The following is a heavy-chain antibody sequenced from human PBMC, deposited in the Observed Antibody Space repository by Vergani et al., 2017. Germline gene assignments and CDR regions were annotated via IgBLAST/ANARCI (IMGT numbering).Heavy chain of an antibody. CDR2: IYWNDDK. CDR1: GFSLSASAVG. D-gene: IGHD3-3*01. V-gene: IGHV2-5*01. Sequence: QITLKESGPTLVKPKQTLTLTCTFSGFSLSASAVGVGWIRQPPGKALEWLALIYWNDDKRYSPSLKSRLTITKDTSKNQVVLTMTNMDPVDTATYYCARYDFFLDYWGQGTLVTVSS. J-gene: IGHJ4*02. CDR3: ARYDFFLDY.